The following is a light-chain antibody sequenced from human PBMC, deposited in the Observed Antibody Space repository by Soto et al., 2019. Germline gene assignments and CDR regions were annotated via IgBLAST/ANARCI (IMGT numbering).Light chain of an antibody. V-gene: IGLV1-44*01. CDR1: SSNIGSNT. CDR3: AAGDDSRVV. Sequence: QSVLTQPPSASGTPGQRVTISCSGSSSNIGSNTVNWYQQLPGTAPKLLIYSNNQRPSGVPDRFSGSKSGTSASLAISGLQSEDEADYYCAAGDDSRVVFGGGTTLTVL. CDR2: SNN. J-gene: IGLJ2*01.